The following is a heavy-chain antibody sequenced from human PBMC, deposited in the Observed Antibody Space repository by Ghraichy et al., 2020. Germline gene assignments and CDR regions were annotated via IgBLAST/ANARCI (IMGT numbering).Heavy chain of an antibody. CDR1: GYTFTGFY. J-gene: IGHJ4*02. V-gene: IGHV1-2*06. Sequence: ASVKVSCKASGYTFTGFYMHWVRQAPGQGLEWMGRINPKSGGTDYAQKFQGRVTMTRDTSISTVYMELSSLRSDDTAVYYCARGGNGSSGWFLDYWGQGTLVTVSS. CDR2: INPKSGGT. CDR3: ARGGNGSSGWFLDY. D-gene: IGHD6-19*01.